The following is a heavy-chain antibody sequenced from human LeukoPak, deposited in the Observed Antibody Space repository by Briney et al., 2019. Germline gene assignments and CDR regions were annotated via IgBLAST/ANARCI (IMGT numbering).Heavy chain of an antibody. CDR2: ISSSGSTI. CDR3: AKCGSYSSDY. J-gene: IGHJ4*02. Sequence: PGGSLRLSCAASGFTFSDYYMSWIRQAPGKGLEWVSYISSSGSTIYYADSVKGRVTISRDNSKNTLYLQMNSLRAEDTAVYYCAKCGSYSSDYWGQGTLVTVSS. CDR1: GFTFSDYY. D-gene: IGHD1-26*01. V-gene: IGHV3-11*01.